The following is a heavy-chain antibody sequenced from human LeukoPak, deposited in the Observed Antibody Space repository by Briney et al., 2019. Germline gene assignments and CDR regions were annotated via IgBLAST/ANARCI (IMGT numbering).Heavy chain of an antibody. V-gene: IGHV4-4*07. D-gene: IGHD2-15*01. CDR2: IYTSGST. CDR1: GGSISSYY. Sequence: SETLSLTCTVSGGSISSYYWSWIRQPAGKGLEWIGRIYTSGSTNYNPSLKSRVTMSVDTSKNQFSLKLSSMTAADTAVYYCARDPGVYCSGGSCYFGYYYYYGMDVWGQGTTVTVSS. J-gene: IGHJ6*02. CDR3: ARDPGVYCSGGSCYFGYYYYYGMDV.